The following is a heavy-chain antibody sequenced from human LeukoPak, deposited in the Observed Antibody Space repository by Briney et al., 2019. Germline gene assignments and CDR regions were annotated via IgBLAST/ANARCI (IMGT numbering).Heavy chain of an antibody. D-gene: IGHD6-13*01. CDR3: ARLGIAAAGLPQAFDI. Sequence: SETLSLTCTVSGGSISSYYWSWIRQPPGKGLEWIGYISYSGSTNYNPSLKSRVTMSVDTSKNQFSLKLSSVTAADTAVYYCARLGIAAAGLPQAFDIWGQGTMVTVSS. CDR2: ISYSGST. CDR1: GGSISSYY. V-gene: IGHV4-59*08. J-gene: IGHJ3*02.